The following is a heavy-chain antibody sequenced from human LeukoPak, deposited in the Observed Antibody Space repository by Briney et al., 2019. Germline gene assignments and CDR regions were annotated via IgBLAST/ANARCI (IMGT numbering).Heavy chain of an antibody. J-gene: IGHJ4*02. D-gene: IGHD3-10*01. V-gene: IGHV3-23*01. CDR3: VKDRGARSEFDY. Sequence: GGSLRLSCAASGFTFSSYAMSWVRQAPGKGLEWVSAISGSGGSTYYADSVKGRFTISRDNSKNTLYLQMSSLRAEDTAVYYCVKDRGARSEFDYWGQGTLVTVSS. CDR2: ISGSGGST. CDR1: GFTFSSYA.